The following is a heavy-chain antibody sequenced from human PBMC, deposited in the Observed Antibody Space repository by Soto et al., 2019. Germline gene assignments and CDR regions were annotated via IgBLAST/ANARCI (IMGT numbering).Heavy chain of an antibody. D-gene: IGHD4-17*01. V-gene: IGHV4-34*01. CDR1: GGSFSGYY. CDR3: ARTWGTTVTTFDY. CDR2: INHSGST. Sequence: SETLSLTCAVYGGSFSGYYWSWIRQPPGKGLEWIGEINHSGSTNYNPSLKSRVTISVDTSKNQFSLKLSSVTAADTAVYYCARTWGTTVTTFDYWGQGTLVTVSS. J-gene: IGHJ4*02.